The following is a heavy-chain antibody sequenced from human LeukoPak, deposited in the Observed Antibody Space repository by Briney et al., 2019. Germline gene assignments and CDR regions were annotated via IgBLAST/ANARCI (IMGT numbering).Heavy chain of an antibody. D-gene: IGHD3-10*01. CDR3: ARDLLQRRASMVRGTPWFDP. J-gene: IGHJ5*02. CDR2: INHSGST. CDR1: GGSFSGYY. V-gene: IGHV4-34*01. Sequence: PSETLSLTCAVYGGSFSGYYWSWIRQPPGKGLEWIGEINHSGSTNYNPSLKSRVTISVDTSKNQFSLKLSSVTAADTAVYYCARDLLQRRASMVRGTPWFDPWGQGTLVTVSS.